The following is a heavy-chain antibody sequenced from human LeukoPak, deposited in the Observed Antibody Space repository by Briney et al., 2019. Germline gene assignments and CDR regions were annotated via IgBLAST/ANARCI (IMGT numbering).Heavy chain of an antibody. Sequence: PGRSLRLSCAASGFTFSSYGMHWVRQAPGKGLGWVAVIWYDGSNKYYADSVKGRFTISRDNSKNTLYLQMNSLRAEDTAVYYCARDRSYGSGTTIDYWGQGTLVTVSS. D-gene: IGHD3-10*01. CDR1: GFTFSSYG. V-gene: IGHV3-33*01. CDR2: IWYDGSNK. J-gene: IGHJ4*02. CDR3: ARDRSYGSGTTIDY.